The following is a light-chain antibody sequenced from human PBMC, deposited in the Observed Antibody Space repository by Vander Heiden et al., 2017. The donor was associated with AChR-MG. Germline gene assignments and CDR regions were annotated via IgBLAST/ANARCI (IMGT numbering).Light chain of an antibody. CDR3: QSYDVSLSAAV. V-gene: IGLV1-40*01. J-gene: IGLJ2*01. CDR2: GNS. Sequence: QSVLTQPPSVSGDAGQRVTISCTGTSSNIGAAYDVHWYQHLPGTAPKLLIYGNSNRPSGVPDRFSASKSDTSASLAVTGLHPDDEAVYYCQSYDVSLSAAVFGGGTKLTVL. CDR1: SSNIGAAYD.